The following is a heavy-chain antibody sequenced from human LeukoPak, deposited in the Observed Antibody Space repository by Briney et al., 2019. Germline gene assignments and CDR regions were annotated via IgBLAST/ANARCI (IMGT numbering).Heavy chain of an antibody. J-gene: IGHJ4*02. D-gene: IGHD6-13*01. CDR1: GFTFSSYA. CDR3: ARDAAYFDY. V-gene: IGHV3-30-3*01. Sequence: GGSLRLSCAASGFTFSSYAMHWVRQAPGKGLEGVAVISYDGSNKYYADSVKGRFTISRDNSKNTLYLQMNSLRAEDTAVYYCARDAAYFDYWGQGTLVTVSS. CDR2: ISYDGSNK.